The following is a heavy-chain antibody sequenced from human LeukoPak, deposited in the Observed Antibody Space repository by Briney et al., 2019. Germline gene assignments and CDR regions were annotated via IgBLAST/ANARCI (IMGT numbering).Heavy chain of an antibody. CDR2: VFYSGST. Sequence: SETLSLTCTVSGDSFNSSSYYWGWLRQPPGTGLEWIGTVFYSGSTYYNPSLKSRVTMSVDTSKNQFSLRLASVTAADTAFYYCARELIMGATPIDYWGQGTLVTVSS. J-gene: IGHJ4*02. CDR3: ARELIMGATPIDY. V-gene: IGHV4-39*07. D-gene: IGHD1-26*01. CDR1: GDSFNSSSYY.